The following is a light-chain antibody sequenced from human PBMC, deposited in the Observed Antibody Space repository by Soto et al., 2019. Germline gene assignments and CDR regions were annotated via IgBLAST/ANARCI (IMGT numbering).Light chain of an antibody. J-gene: IGKJ1*01. CDR2: GAS. CDR1: QSVSSSY. CDR3: QLYGSSPWT. V-gene: IGKV3-20*01. Sequence: EIVLTQSPGTLSLSPGERATLSCRASQSVSSSYLAWYQQKPGQAPRLLIYGASSRATGIPDRFSGSGSGTDFTLIISRLEPEDFAVYYCQLYGSSPWTFGQVTKV.